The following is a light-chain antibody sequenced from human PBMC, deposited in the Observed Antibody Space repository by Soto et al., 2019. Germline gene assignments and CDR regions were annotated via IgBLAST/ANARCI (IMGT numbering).Light chain of an antibody. CDR3: SSYTSSLYV. Sequence: LTQPASVSGSPGQSITISCTGTSSDVGGYNYVSWYQQHPGKAPKLMIYDVSNRPSGVSNRFSGSKSGNTASLTISGLQVEDEADYYCSSYTSSLYVFGTGTKVTVL. V-gene: IGLV2-14*01. J-gene: IGLJ1*01. CDR2: DVS. CDR1: SSDVGGYNY.